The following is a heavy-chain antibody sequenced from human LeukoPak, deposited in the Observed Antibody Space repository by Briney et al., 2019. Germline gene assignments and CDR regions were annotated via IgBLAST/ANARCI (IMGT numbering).Heavy chain of an antibody. V-gene: IGHV4-30-4*08. CDR3: ARTHSDYEYYFDY. CDR1: GGSISSGDYY. J-gene: IGHJ4*02. CDR2: IYYSGST. Sequence: PSETLSLTCSVSGGSISSGDYYWSWIRQPPGNGLEWIGYIYYSGSTYYSPSLKSRVTILVDTSKNQFSLKLSSVTAADTAVYYCARTHSDYEYYFDYWGQGTLVTVSS. D-gene: IGHD5-12*01.